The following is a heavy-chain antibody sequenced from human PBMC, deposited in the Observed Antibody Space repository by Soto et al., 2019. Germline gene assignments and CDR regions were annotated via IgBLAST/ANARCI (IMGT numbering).Heavy chain of an antibody. V-gene: IGHV5-51*01. CDR2: IYPGDSDT. J-gene: IGHJ6*02. CDR3: ARAEYSSCSYYYYYGMFV. Sequence: GESLKISCKGSGYSFTSYWIGWVRLMPGKGLEWMGLIYPGDSDTRYSPSFQGQVTISADKSISTAYLQWSSLKASDTAMYYCARAEYSSCSYYYYYGMFVWGQGTTVTVAS. D-gene: IGHD6-6*01. CDR1: GYSFTSYW.